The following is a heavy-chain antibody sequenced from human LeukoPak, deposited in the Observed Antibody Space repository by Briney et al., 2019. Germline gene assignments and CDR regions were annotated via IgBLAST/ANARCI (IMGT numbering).Heavy chain of an antibody. D-gene: IGHD3-10*01. J-gene: IGHJ6*03. Sequence: PGGSLRLSCAASGFTFSSYSMNWVRQAPGKGLEWVSYISSSSGTMYYADSVKGRFSISRDNAKKSLYLQMNSLRAEDMALYYCAKVSGTMVRGGYYYYMDVWGKGTTVTVSS. CDR1: GFTFSSYS. CDR2: ISSSSGTM. CDR3: AKVSGTMVRGGYYYYMDV. V-gene: IGHV3-48*01.